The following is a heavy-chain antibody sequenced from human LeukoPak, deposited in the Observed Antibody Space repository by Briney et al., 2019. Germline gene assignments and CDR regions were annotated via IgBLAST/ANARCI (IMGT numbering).Heavy chain of an antibody. CDR3: ARDLRTGRDGYNPGY. J-gene: IGHJ4*02. D-gene: IGHD5-24*01. CDR1: GGSISSYC. V-gene: IGHV4-59*12. Sequence: PSETLSLTCTVSGGSISSYCWSWIRQPPGKGLEWIGYMLYSGSTNYNPSLKSRVTISVDTSKNQFSLKLSSVTAADTAVYYCARDLRTGRDGYNPGYWGQGTLVTVSS. CDR2: MLYSGST.